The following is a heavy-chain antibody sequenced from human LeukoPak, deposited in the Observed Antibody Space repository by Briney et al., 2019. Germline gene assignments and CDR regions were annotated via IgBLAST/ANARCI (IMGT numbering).Heavy chain of an antibody. Sequence: GASVKVSCKASGYTFTGYYMHWVRQAPGQGLEWMGWINPNSGGTNYAQKFQGRVTMTRDTSISTAYMELSRLRSDDTAVYYCARGKTHYSYYYYYMDVWGKGTTVTVSS. CDR1: GYTFTGYY. J-gene: IGHJ6*03. CDR3: ARGKTHYSYYYYYMDV. D-gene: IGHD3-10*01. V-gene: IGHV1-2*02. CDR2: INPNSGGT.